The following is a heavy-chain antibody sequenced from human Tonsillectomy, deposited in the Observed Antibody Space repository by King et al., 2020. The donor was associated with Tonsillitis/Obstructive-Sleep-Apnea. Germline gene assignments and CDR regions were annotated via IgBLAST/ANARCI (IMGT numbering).Heavy chain of an antibody. CDR1: GGSFSGYY. J-gene: IGHJ6*03. CDR3: VRVASSSSGEYYYYYYMDV. V-gene: IGHV4-34*01. D-gene: IGHD6-6*01. CDR2: INHSGST. Sequence: VQLPQWGAGLLKSSETLSLTCAVYGGSFSGYYWSWIRQPPGKGLEWIGEINHSGSTNYNPSLKSRVTISVDTSKNQFSLKLSSVTAADTAVYYCVRVASSSSGEYYYYYYMDVWGKGTTVTVSS.